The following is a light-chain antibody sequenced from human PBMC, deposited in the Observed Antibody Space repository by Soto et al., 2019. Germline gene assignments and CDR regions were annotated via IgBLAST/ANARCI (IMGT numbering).Light chain of an antibody. CDR2: EVN. J-gene: IGLJ3*02. Sequence: QSALTQPASVSGSPGQSITISCTGTSNDVGTYNRVSWYQQHPHKAPTLMIYEVNKRPSGVSNRFSGSKSSNTASLTISGLQAEDEADYYCCSSVGSPIWVFGGGTKLTVL. CDR1: SNDVGTYNR. V-gene: IGLV2-23*02. CDR3: CSSVGSPIWV.